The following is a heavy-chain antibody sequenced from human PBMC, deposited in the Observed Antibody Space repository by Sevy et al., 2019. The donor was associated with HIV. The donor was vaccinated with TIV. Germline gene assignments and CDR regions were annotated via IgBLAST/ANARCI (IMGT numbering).Heavy chain of an antibody. Sequence: GGSLRLSCAASGFTFGSYTLHWVRQAPGKGLEWVALISQTYDGSKKYYTDSVQGRFTISRDNSKNTLYLQMDSLRPEDPAVYYCARDNSGYFFFDYWGQGILVTVSS. CDR3: ARDNSGYFFFDY. CDR2: ISQTYDGSKK. V-gene: IGHV3-30-3*01. CDR1: GFTFGSYT. D-gene: IGHD3-22*01. J-gene: IGHJ4*02.